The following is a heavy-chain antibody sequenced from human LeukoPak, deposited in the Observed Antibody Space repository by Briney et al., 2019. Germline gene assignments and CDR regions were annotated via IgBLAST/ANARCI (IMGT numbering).Heavy chain of an antibody. V-gene: IGHV1-18*01. Sequence: GASVKVSCKASGYTFTSYGISWVRQAPGQGLEWMGWISAYNGNTNYAQKLQGRVTMTTDTSTSTAYMELRSLRSDDTAVYYCARVSETTFGTRGAFDIWGQGTMVTVSS. CDR2: ISAYNGNT. CDR3: ARVSETTFGTRGAFDI. J-gene: IGHJ3*02. CDR1: GYTFTSYG. D-gene: IGHD3-16*01.